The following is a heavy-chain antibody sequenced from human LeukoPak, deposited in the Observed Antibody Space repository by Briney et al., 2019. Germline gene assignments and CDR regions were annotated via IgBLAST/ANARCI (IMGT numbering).Heavy chain of an antibody. Sequence: PGGSLRLSCAASGFTFSSYAMHWVRQAPGKGLEWVSGINWNGGSTGYADSVKGRFTISRDNAKNSLYLQMNSLRAEDTALYYCARGGQQLVRNAFDIWGQGTMVTVSS. CDR3: ARGGQQLVRNAFDI. J-gene: IGHJ3*02. D-gene: IGHD6-13*01. CDR2: INWNGGST. CDR1: GFTFSSYA. V-gene: IGHV3-20*04.